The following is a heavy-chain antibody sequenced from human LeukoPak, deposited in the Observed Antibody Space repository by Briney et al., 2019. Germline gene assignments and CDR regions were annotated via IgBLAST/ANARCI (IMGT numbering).Heavy chain of an antibody. V-gene: IGHV3-66*01. CDR1: GFTFSDYS. Sequence: GGSLRLSCAASGFTFSDYSMNWVRQAPGKGLEWVSVTNSGGSTYYADSVKGRFTISRDNSKNTLYLQMDRLRAEDTAVYYCVLTTVTTSIEYWGQGTLVTVSS. D-gene: IGHD4-17*01. CDR3: VLTTVTTSIEY. CDR2: TNSGGST. J-gene: IGHJ4*02.